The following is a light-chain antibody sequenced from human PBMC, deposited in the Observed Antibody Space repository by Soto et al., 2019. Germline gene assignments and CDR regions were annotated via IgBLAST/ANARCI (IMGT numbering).Light chain of an antibody. CDR1: QDIRND. J-gene: IGKJ1*01. Sequence: ALQMTQSPSSLSASVGDRVTISCRASQDIRNDLGWYQEKPGQAPKLLIYAASNLQSGVPSRFSGSGSATDFTLTISSLQPEDFATYYCLQDYGYPWTFGQGTKVEI. CDR2: AAS. CDR3: LQDYGYPWT. V-gene: IGKV1-6*01.